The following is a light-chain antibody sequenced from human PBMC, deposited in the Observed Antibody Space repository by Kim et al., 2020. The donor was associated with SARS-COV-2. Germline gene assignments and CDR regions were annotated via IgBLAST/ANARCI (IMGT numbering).Light chain of an antibody. CDR3: QQYNTWPPRRT. CDR1: QTVYND. Sequence: ETVMTQSPATLSVSAGERATLSCRASQTVYNDLSWYQQKPGRAPTLLIYGASTRATGISARFNGIGSGTDFTLTISSLQSDDYGIYYCQQYNTWPPRRTFGQGTKVDIK. V-gene: IGKV3-15*01. CDR2: GAS. J-gene: IGKJ1*01.